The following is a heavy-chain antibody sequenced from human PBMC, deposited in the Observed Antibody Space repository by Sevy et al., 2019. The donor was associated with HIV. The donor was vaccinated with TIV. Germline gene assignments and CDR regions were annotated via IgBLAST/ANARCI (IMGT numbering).Heavy chain of an antibody. J-gene: IGHJ4*02. D-gene: IGHD3-9*01. V-gene: IGHV3-30*03. CDR1: GFTFNTHA. CDR3: ARDAGYIIDWYPGD. CDR2: ISYDGSAE. Sequence: GGSLRLSCTGSGFTFNTHAMHWVRQAPGKGLEWVAVISYDGSAEFYADSVKGRFTISRDNSENKLYLQMNSLRKEDTAMYYCARDAGYIIDWYPGDWGQGILVTVSS.